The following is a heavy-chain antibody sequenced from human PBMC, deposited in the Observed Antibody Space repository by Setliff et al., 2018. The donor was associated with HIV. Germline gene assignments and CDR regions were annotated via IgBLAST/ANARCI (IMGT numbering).Heavy chain of an antibody. V-gene: IGHV1-46*01. CDR3: ARDQTTMGDFDY. D-gene: IGHD1-26*01. CDR1: GYTFTTYG. CDR2: IDPSGERP. Sequence: ASVKVSCKPSGYTFTTYGLSWVRQAPGQGLEWMGIIDPSGERPTYAQKFQGRVIMTWDTSTSTVHMELSSLRSDDTVVYYCARDQTTMGDFDYWGPGTLVTVSS. J-gene: IGHJ4*02.